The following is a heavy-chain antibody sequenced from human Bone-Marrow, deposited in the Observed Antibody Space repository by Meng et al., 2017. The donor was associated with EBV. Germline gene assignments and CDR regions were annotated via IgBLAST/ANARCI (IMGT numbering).Heavy chain of an antibody. CDR3: ARTYAVTTGWFDP. Sequence: QGRLQESGPGLVKPSQTLSLTGAVSVGSISRVGYYWSWIRQPPGKGLESIGYIYYSGSTYYNPSLKSRVTISVDTSKNHFSLKPSSVTAADTAVYYCARTYAVTTGWFDPWGQGTLVTVSS. CDR1: VGSISRVGYY. V-gene: IGHV4-30-4*01. D-gene: IGHD4-17*01. J-gene: IGHJ5*02. CDR2: IYYSGST.